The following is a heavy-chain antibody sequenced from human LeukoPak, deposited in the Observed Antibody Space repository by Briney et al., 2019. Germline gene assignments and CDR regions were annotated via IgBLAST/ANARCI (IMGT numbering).Heavy chain of an antibody. V-gene: IGHV4-39*01. Sequence: PPETLSLTCTVSGGSISSSRYYWGWIRQPPGKGLEWIGNIYYSGSTYYNPSLKSRVTISLDTSKNQLSLKLSSVTAADTAVYYCARRDIAARLNWFDPWGQGTLVAVSS. CDR2: IYYSGST. J-gene: IGHJ5*02. D-gene: IGHD6-6*01. CDR1: GGSISSSRYY. CDR3: ARRDIAARLNWFDP.